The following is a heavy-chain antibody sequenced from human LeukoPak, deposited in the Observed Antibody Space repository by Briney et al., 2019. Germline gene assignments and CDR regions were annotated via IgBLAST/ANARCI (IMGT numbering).Heavy chain of an antibody. D-gene: IGHD2-21*02. V-gene: IGHV3-23*01. CDR3: ARDRDFPRDQLDY. J-gene: IGHJ4*02. CDR1: GFTFSNYA. CDR2: ISKTGDAT. Sequence: GGSLRLSCTASGFTFSNYAMSWVRQAPGKGLEWVSAISKTGDATWYPDSVKGRFTISRDKSKNILYLQMNSLRAEDTALYYCARDRDFPRDQLDYWGQGTLVTVSS.